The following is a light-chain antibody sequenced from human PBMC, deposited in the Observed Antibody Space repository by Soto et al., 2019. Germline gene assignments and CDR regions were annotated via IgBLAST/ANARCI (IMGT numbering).Light chain of an antibody. CDR2: LGS. V-gene: IGKV2-28*01. J-gene: IGKJ4*01. CDR3: MQALQTSPA. Sequence: DIVMTQSPLSLPFTPGEPASISCRSSQSLLHSNGYNYLDCYLQKPGQSPQLLIYLGSNRASGGPDRFSGSGSGTDFTLKISRVEAEDVGVYYCMQALQTSPAFGGGTKVEIK. CDR1: QSLLHSNGYNY.